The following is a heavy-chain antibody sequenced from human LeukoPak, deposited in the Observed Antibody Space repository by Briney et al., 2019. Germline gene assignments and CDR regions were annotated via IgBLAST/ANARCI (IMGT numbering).Heavy chain of an antibody. V-gene: IGHV3-7*01. Sequence: PGGSLRLSCAASGFTFSSYWMSWVRQAPGKGLEWVANIKQDGSEKYYVDSVKGRFTISRDNAKNSLYLQMNSLRAEDTAVYYCARDYHYDSSGYYLGYWGQGTLVTVSS. CDR3: ARDYHYDSSGYYLGY. CDR2: IKQDGSEK. J-gene: IGHJ4*02. CDR1: GFTFSSYW. D-gene: IGHD3-22*01.